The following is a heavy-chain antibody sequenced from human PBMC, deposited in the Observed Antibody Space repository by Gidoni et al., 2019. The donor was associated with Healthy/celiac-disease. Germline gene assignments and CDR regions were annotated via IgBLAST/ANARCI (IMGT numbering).Heavy chain of an antibody. CDR1: GFTFGDYA. CDR2: IRSKAYGGKK. J-gene: IGHJ6*03. D-gene: IGHD3-16*01. Sequence: EVQLVASGGGLVTPGRSLSLSCTASGFTFGDYAMSWFRQAPGKGLELVGFIRSKAYGGKKEYAASVKGRFTISRDDSKIIAYLKMNSLKTEDTAVYYCTRVKGDVYYMDVWGKGTTVTVSS. CDR3: TRVKGDVYYMDV. V-gene: IGHV3-49*05.